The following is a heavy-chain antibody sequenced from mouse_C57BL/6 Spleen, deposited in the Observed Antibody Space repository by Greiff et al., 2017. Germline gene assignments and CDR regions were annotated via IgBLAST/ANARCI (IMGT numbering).Heavy chain of an antibody. CDR2: ILPGSGST. CDR1: GYTFTGYW. CDR3: ARRVLDYDSYYFDY. J-gene: IGHJ2*01. V-gene: IGHV1-9*01. Sequence: QVQLKESGAELMKPGASVKLSCKAPGYTFTGYWIEWVKQRPGHGLEWIGEILPGSGSTNYNEKFKGKATFPADTSSNTAYMQRSSLTTEDSAIYYCARRVLDYDSYYFDYWGQGTTLTVSS. D-gene: IGHD2-4*01.